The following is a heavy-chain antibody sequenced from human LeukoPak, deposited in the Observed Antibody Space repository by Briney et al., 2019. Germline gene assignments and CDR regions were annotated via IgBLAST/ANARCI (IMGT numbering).Heavy chain of an antibody. Sequence: SETLSLTCAVYGGSFSGYYWSWIRQPPGKGLEWIGEINHSGSTNYNPSLKSRVTISVDTSKNQFSLKLSSVTAADTAVYYCASHVEMATINVGYFDYWGQGTLVTVP. CDR2: INHSGST. J-gene: IGHJ4*02. D-gene: IGHD5-24*01. CDR3: ASHVEMATINVGYFDY. V-gene: IGHV4-34*01. CDR1: GGSFSGYY.